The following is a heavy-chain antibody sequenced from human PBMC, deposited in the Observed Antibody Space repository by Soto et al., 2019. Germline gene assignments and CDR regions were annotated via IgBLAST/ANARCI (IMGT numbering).Heavy chain of an antibody. J-gene: IGHJ5*02. CDR1: GGSISSYY. CDR3: ARVGSGSWYNWFDP. CDR2: IYYSGST. V-gene: IGHV4-59*01. D-gene: IGHD1-26*01. Sequence: SETLSLTCTVSGGSISSYYWSWIRHPPGKGLEWIGYIYYSGSTNYNPSLKSRVTISVDTSKNQFSLKLSSVTAADTAVYYCARVGSGSWYNWFDPWGQGTLVTVSS.